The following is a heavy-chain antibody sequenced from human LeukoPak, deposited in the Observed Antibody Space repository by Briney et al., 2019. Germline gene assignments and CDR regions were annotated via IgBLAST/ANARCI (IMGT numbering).Heavy chain of an antibody. Sequence: SQTLSLTCTVSGGSISRDNYYWTWIRQPAGKGLEWIGRIYTSERTHYKPSLKTRVTISVDTSKNQFSLKLTSVTAADTAVYYCARVFMITFGGVIVSWGQGTLVTVS. D-gene: IGHD3-16*02. V-gene: IGHV4-61*02. CDR1: GGSISRDNYY. CDR3: ARVFMITFGGVIVS. CDR2: IYTSERT. J-gene: IGHJ4*02.